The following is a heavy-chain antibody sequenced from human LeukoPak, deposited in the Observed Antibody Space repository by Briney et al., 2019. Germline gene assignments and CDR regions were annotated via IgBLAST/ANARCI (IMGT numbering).Heavy chain of an antibody. CDR3: ARGSVTPSYYDFWSGYYTVAFDY. Sequence: GASVKVSCKASGYTFTSYAMNWVRQAPGQGLEWMGWINTNTGNPTYAQGFTGRFVFSLDTSVSTAYLQISSLKAEDTAVYYCARGSVTPSYYDFWSGYYTVAFDYWGQGTLVTVSS. D-gene: IGHD3-3*01. CDR2: INTNTGNP. J-gene: IGHJ4*02. V-gene: IGHV7-4-1*02. CDR1: GYTFTSYA.